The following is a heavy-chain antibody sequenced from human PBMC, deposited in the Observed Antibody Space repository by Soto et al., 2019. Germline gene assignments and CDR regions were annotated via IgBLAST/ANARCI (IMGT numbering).Heavy chain of an antibody. CDR1: GASISSFN. CDR2: LNIAGTI. V-gene: IGHV4-4*07. D-gene: IGHD6-13*01. Sequence: SETLSLTCSVSGASISSFNWNWVRQPAGKGPEWVGRLNIAGTINYNPSLKSRITMSMDTSKNQISLHLRSVTAADTAIYYCARDRGEYTSSWFWYFSHWGHGTLVTSPQ. CDR3: ARDRGEYTSSWFWYFSH. J-gene: IGHJ2*01.